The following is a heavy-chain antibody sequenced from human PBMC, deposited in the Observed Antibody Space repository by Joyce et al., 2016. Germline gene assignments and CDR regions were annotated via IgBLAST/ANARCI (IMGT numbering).Heavy chain of an antibody. CDR3: ARRLNMRDGFDS. CDR1: GFSLTTNGMT. D-gene: IGHD3-22*01. Sequence: QITLKESGPTLVKPTQTVTLTCTFSGFSLTTNGMTLGWIRQPPGKALEWLALIFWDDDRRYKSSHKNRLKITTNSSKNQVLLTLTNMDPIDTATYFCARRLNMRDGFDSWGQGILVTVSS. J-gene: IGHJ4*02. V-gene: IGHV2-5*02. CDR2: IFWDDDR.